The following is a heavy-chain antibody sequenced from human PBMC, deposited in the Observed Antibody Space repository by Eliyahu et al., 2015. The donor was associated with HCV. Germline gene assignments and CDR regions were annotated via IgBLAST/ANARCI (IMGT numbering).Heavy chain of an antibody. D-gene: IGHD2-2*01. CDR2: ISRSPSYI. CDR1: GFTFRXHX. V-gene: IGHV3-21*01. CDR3: ARSQPGNQLPDAFDI. J-gene: IGHJ3*02. Sequence: EVQLVESGGGLVKPGGSLRLSCAASGFTFRXHXMNWVRQAPGKGLEWVSSISRSPSYIYYGDSVKGRFTISRDSAKNSLYLQMNSLRAEDSAVYYCARSQPGNQLPDAFDIWGQGTMVTVSS.